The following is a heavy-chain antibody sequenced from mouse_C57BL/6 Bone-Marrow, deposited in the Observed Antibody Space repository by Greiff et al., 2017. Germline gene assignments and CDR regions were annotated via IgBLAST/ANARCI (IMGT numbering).Heavy chain of an antibody. D-gene: IGHD2-3*01. CDR1: GFNIKDDY. V-gene: IGHV14-4*01. CDR3: TDGYYDY. Sequence: VQLKESGAELVRPGASVKLSCTASGFNIKDDYMHWVKQRPEPGLEWIGWIDPENGDTEYAAKFPGQATITEETSSNTAYLQLSSLTSEDTAVYYCTDGYYDYGGQGTTLTVSS. J-gene: IGHJ2*01. CDR2: IDPENGDT.